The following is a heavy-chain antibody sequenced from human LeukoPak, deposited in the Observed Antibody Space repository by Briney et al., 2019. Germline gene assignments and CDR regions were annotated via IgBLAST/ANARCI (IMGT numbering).Heavy chain of an antibody. V-gene: IGHV1-24*01. CDR2: FDPEDGET. CDR1: GYTLTELS. CDR3: ATAPRGYDSNFDY. Sequence: ASVKVSCKVPGYTLTELSMHWVRQAPRKGLEWMGGFDPEDGETIYAQKFQGRVTMTEDTSTDTAYMELSSLRSEDTAVHYCATAPRGYDSNFDYWGQGTLVTVSS. J-gene: IGHJ4*02. D-gene: IGHD5-12*01.